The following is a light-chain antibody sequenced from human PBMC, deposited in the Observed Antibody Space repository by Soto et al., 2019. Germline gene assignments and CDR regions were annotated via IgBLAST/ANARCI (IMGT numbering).Light chain of an antibody. CDR3: SSYAGTYNHMV. Sequence: QSALTQPPSASGSPGQSVTISCTGTSGDVGGYNFVSWYQHHPGKAPTLIIYEVTQRPSGVPDRFSGSKSGNRASLTVSGLQAEDEADYSCSSYAGTYNHMVFGGGTKVTVL. J-gene: IGLJ2*01. CDR1: SGDVGGYNF. V-gene: IGLV2-8*01. CDR2: EVT.